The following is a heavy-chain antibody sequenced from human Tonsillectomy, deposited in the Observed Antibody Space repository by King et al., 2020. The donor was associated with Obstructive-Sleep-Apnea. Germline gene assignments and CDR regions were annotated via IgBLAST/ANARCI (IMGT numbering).Heavy chain of an antibody. CDR1: GFTFSSYS. D-gene: IGHD4-11*01. J-gene: IGHJ5*02. CDR3: ARKEETYTNWFDP. CDR2: ISSRGSVI. Sequence: VQLVESGGGLVQPGGSLRLSCAASGFTFSSYSMICVRQAPGKGLEWISYISSRGSVIFHADSVKGRFTISRDNAKSSLYLQMNSLRVEDTAVYYCARKEETYTNWFDPWGQGTLVTVSS. V-gene: IGHV3-48*04.